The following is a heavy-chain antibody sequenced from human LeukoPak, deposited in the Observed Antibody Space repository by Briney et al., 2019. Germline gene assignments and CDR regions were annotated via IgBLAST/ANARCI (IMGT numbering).Heavy chain of an antibody. D-gene: IGHD2-15*01. CDR1: GGSISSYY. V-gene: IGHV4-59*01. CDR2: IYYSGST. Sequence: SETLSLTCTVSGGSISSYYWSWILQPPGKGLEWIGYIYYSGSTNYNPSLKSRVTISVDTSKNQFSLKLSSVTAADTAVYYCARGYCSGGSCYSGGYYYYYYMDVWGKGTTVTVSS. CDR3: ARGYCSGGSCYSGGYYYYYYMDV. J-gene: IGHJ6*03.